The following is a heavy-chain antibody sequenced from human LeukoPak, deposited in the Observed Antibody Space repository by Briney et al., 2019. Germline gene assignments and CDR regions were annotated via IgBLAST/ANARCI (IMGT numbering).Heavy chain of an antibody. D-gene: IGHD4/OR15-4a*01. CDR1: GGSFSGFY. Sequence: SETLSLTCAVHGGSFSGFYWTWMRQPPGKGPEWIGEINHSRGTGYNPSLRSRVTISQDTSKNQFSLKLTSVTAADTAVYYCARGLGEGCPDSWGQGTLVIVSS. CDR2: INHSRGT. J-gene: IGHJ4*02. CDR3: ARGLGEGCPDS. V-gene: IGHV4-34*01.